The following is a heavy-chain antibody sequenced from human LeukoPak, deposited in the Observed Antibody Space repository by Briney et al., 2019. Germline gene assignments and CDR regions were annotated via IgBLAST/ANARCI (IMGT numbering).Heavy chain of an antibody. CDR2: IYHSGST. CDR1: GGSISSSNW. CDR3: ANIAVAGDTYYFDY. Sequence: SETLSLTCAVSGGSISSSNWWSWVRQPPGKGLEWIGEIYHSGSTNYNPSLKSRVTISVDKSKNQFSLKLSSVTAADTAVYYCANIAVAGDTYYFDYWGQGTLVTVSS. V-gene: IGHV4-4*02. D-gene: IGHD6-19*01. J-gene: IGHJ4*02.